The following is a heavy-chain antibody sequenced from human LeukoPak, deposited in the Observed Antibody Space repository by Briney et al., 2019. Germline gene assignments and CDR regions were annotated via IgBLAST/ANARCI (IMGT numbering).Heavy chain of an antibody. CDR2: IYHSGST. D-gene: IGHD2-15*01. J-gene: IGHJ6*02. CDR3: ARGIGGSRAVHYYYGMDV. Sequence: SETLSLTCTVSGGSISSGGYSWSWIRQPPGKGLEWIGYIYHSGSTYYNPSLKSRVTISVDRSKNQFSLKLSSVTAADTAVYYCARGIGGSRAVHYYYGMDVWGQGTTVTVSS. V-gene: IGHV4-30-2*01. CDR1: GGSISSGGYS.